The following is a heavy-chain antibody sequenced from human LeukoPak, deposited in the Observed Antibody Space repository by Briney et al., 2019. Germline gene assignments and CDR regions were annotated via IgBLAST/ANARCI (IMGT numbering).Heavy chain of an antibody. Sequence: GGSLRLSCAASGFTFSSYSMNWVRQAPGKGLEWVSSISSSSSYIYYADSVKGRFTISRDNAKNSLYLQMNSLRAEDTAVYYCAKDRGIAVAGTSEGNWFDPWGQGTLVTVSS. J-gene: IGHJ5*02. CDR3: AKDRGIAVAGTSEGNWFDP. V-gene: IGHV3-21*01. D-gene: IGHD6-19*01. CDR2: ISSSSSYI. CDR1: GFTFSSYS.